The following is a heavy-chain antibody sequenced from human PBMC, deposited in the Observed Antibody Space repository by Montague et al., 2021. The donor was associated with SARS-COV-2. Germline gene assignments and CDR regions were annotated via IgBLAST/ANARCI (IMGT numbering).Heavy chain of an antibody. CDR2: IYYSGST. V-gene: IGHV4-59*01. J-gene: IGHJ4*02. Sequence: SETLSLTCTVSGGSISTYYWSWIRQPPGKGLEWIGYIYYSGSTNYYPSLKSRVTISVDTSKNQFSLKLSSVTAADTAVYYCARWYYGSGSYPHWGQGTLVTVSS. CDR1: GGSISTYY. D-gene: IGHD3-10*01. CDR3: ARWYYGSGSYPH.